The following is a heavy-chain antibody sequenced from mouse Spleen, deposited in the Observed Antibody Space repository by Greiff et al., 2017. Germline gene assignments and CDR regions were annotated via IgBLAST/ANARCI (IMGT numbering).Heavy chain of an antibody. CDR1: GFTFSDFY. V-gene: IGHV7-1*01. J-gene: IGHJ1*03. D-gene: IGHD4-1*02. CDR3: ARDASTGTVWYFDV. Sequence: EVMLVESGGGLVQSGRSLRLSCATSGFTFSDFYMEWVRQAPGKGLEWIAASRNKANDYTTEYSASVKGRFIVSRDTSQSILYLQMNALRAEDTAIYYCARDASTGTVWYFDVWGTGTTVTVSS. CDR2: SRNKANDYTT.